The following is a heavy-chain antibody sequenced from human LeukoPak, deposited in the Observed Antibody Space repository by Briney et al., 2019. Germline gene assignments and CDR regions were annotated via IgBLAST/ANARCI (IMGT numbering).Heavy chain of an antibody. Sequence: PGGSLRLSCAASGFTFNTYTMNWVRQAPGKGLEWVSYISSSSSYIYYADSVKGRFTISRDNAKNSLYLQMNSLRAEDTAVYYCAKGIAVAGRDYWGQGTLVTVSS. CDR2: ISSSSSYI. CDR1: GFTFNTYT. CDR3: AKGIAVAGRDY. J-gene: IGHJ4*02. D-gene: IGHD6-19*01. V-gene: IGHV3-21*01.